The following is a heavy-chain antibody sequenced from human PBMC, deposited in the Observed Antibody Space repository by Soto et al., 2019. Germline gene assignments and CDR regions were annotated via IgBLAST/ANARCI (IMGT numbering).Heavy chain of an antibody. V-gene: IGHV5-51*01. CDR1: GYSFTSYW. Sequence: GESLKISCKGSGYSFTSYWIGWVRQMPGKGLEWMGIIYPGDSDTRYSPSFQGQVTISADKSISTAYLQWSSLKASDTAMYYCARHPQDTSYSSSFRYYYYYMDVWGKGTTVTVSS. D-gene: IGHD6-6*01. J-gene: IGHJ6*03. CDR2: IYPGDSDT. CDR3: ARHPQDTSYSSSFRYYYYYMDV.